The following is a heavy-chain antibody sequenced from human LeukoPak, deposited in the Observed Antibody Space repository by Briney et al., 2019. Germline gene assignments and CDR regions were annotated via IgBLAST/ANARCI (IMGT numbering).Heavy chain of an antibody. D-gene: IGHD1-26*01. J-gene: IGHJ4*02. V-gene: IGHV3-11*06. Sequence: PGGSLRPSCAASGFTFSNYWMTWIRQAPGKGLEWVSYISSSGTYTNYADSVKGRFTISRDNAKKSLYLQMNSLSAEDTAVYYCAKIAGTYSPDYWGQGTLVTVSS. CDR3: AKIAGTYSPDY. CDR1: GFTFSNYW. CDR2: ISSSGTYT.